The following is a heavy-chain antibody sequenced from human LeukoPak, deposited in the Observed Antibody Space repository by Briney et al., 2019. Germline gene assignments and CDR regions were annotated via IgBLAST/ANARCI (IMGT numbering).Heavy chain of an antibody. CDR1: GDSVSSNSAA. CDR2: TYYRSKWLN. J-gene: IGHJ6*02. V-gene: IGHV6-1*01. Sequence: SQTLSLTCDISGDSVSSNSAAWNWIRHSPSRGLECLGRTYYRSKWLNDYPISVKSRITINPDPSKNQLSLQLNSVTPEDTAVYYCARDLDGMDVWGQGTTVTVSS. CDR3: ARDLDGMDV.